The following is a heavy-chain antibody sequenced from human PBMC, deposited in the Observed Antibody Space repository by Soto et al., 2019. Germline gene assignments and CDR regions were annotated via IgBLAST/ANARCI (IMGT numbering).Heavy chain of an antibody. CDR3: ARSTVRFLEWLLSGARTDY. V-gene: IGHV1-3*01. Sequence: GASVKVSCKASGYTFTSYAMHWVRQAPGQRLEWMGWINAGNGNTKYSQKFQGRVTITRDTSASTAYMELSSLRSEDTAVYYCARSTVRFLEWLLSGARTDYWGQGTLVTVSS. CDR1: GYTFTSYA. CDR2: INAGNGNT. D-gene: IGHD3-3*01. J-gene: IGHJ4*02.